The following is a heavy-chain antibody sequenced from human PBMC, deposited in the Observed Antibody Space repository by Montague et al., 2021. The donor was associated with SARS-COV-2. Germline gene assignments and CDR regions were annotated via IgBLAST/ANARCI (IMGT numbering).Heavy chain of an antibody. CDR3: ARDRDWDDWCGMDV. CDR1: VFILSSYE. CDR2: ISSNGGGSTK. D-gene: IGHD2-21*01. J-gene: IGHJ6*02. V-gene: IGHV3-48*03. Sequence: SLRLSCAASVFILSSYEMNLVRQAPGKGLEWISYISSNGGGSTKXYTYSVKGRFTISRDNAKNPLYLQVNSLRVEDTAIYYCARDRDWDDWCGMDVWGQGTTVTVSS.